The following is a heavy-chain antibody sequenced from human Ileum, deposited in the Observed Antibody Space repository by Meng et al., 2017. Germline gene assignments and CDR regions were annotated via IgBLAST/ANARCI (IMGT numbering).Heavy chain of an antibody. J-gene: IGHJ5*02. Sequence: VRLGQAGAEVKKPGASVKVSCKASGYTFTSYGISWVRQAPGQGLEWMGWISAYNGNTNYAQKLQGRVTMTTDTSTSTAYMELRSLRSDDTAVYYCARINLGGWYEGGIDPWGQGTLVTVSS. CDR1: GYTFTSYG. V-gene: IGHV1-18*01. CDR3: ARINLGGWYEGGIDP. CDR2: ISAYNGNT. D-gene: IGHD6-19*01.